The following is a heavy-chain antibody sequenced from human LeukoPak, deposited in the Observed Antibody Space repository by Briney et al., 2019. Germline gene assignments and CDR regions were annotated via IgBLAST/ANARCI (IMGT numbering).Heavy chain of an antibody. CDR3: ARDGSGIVVVPAAAQDRLDP. D-gene: IGHD2-2*01. CDR2: IIPIFGTA. CDR1: GGTFSSYA. V-gene: IGHV1-69*05. Sequence: ASVEVSCKASGGTFSSYAISWVRQAPGQGLEWMGGIIPIFGTANYAQKFQGRVTITTDESTSTAYMELSSLRSEDTAVYYCARDGSGIVVVPAAAQDRLDPWGQGTLVTVSS. J-gene: IGHJ5*02.